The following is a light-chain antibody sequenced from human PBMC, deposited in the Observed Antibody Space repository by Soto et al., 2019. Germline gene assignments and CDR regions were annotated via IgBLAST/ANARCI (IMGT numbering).Light chain of an antibody. CDR1: SSDVGGYNS. J-gene: IGLJ2*01. CDR2: DVS. Sequence: QSVLTQPASVSGSPGQSITISCTGTSSDVGGYNSVSWYQQHPDKAPQLMIFDVSNRPSGISDRFSGSKSGNTASLTISGLQAEDEADYYCSSYTGTNTLIFGGGTKLTV. CDR3: SSYTGTNTLI. V-gene: IGLV2-14*03.